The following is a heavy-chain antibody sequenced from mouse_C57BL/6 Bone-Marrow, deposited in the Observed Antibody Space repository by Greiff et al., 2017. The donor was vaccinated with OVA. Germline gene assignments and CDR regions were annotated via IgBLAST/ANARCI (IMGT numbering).Heavy chain of an antibody. J-gene: IGHJ3*01. V-gene: IGHV1-62-2*01. Sequence: QVQLQQSGAELVKPGASVKLSCKASGYTFTEYTIHWVKPRSGQGLEWIGWFYPGSGSIKYNEKFKDKATLTADESSSTVYMELSRLTSEDSAVYFCARHEEERQLRRAWFAYWGQGTLVTVSA. CDR3: ARHEEERQLRRAWFAY. CDR1: GYTFTEYT. CDR2: FYPGSGSI. D-gene: IGHD3-2*02.